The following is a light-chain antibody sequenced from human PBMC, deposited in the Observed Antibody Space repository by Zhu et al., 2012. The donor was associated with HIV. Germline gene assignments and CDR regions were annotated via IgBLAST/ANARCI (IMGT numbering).Light chain of an antibody. CDR3: QQYDDWPPLT. CDR1: ETIKSD. CDR2: DTS. V-gene: IGKV3-15*01. J-gene: IGKJ4*01. Sequence: MLLTQSPATLSVSPGERATLSCRASETIKSDLAWYQQKPGQAPRLLIYDTSTRATGVPARFSGSGSGTEFTLTISSLQSEDFAVYYCQQYDDWPPLTFGG.